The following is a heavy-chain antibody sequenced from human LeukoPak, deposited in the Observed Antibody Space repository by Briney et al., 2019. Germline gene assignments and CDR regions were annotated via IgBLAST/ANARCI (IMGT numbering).Heavy chain of an antibody. CDR1: GFTFSSYT. J-gene: IGHJ4*02. D-gene: IGHD5-24*01. CDR3: ARGGDGYTDPFDY. V-gene: IGHV3-21*01. CDR2: ISSSSSYI. Sequence: GGSLRPSCAASGFTFSSYTMSWVRQAPGKGLEWVSSISSSSSYIYYADSVKGRFTISRDNARNSLYLQMNSLRAEDTAVYYCARGGDGYTDPFDYWGQGTLVTVSS.